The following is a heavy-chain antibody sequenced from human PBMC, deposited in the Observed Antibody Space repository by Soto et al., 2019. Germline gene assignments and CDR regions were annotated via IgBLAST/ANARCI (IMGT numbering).Heavy chain of an antibody. Sequence: PSETLSLTCTVSGGSISSGDYYWSWIRQPPGKGLEWIWYIYYSGTTYYNPSLKSRVTISVDTSKNQFSLKVNSVTAADTAVYYCARALIQLWPHYYYGMDVWGQGTTVTVSS. V-gene: IGHV4-30-4*01. CDR1: GGSISSGDYY. D-gene: IGHD5-18*01. J-gene: IGHJ6*02. CDR3: ARALIQLWPHYYYGMDV. CDR2: IYYSGTT.